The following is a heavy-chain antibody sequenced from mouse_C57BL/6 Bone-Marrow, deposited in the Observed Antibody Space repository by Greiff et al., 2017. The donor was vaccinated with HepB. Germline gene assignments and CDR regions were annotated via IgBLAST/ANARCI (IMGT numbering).Heavy chain of an antibody. V-gene: IGHV5-6*01. J-gene: IGHJ4*01. CDR2: ISSGGSYT. Sequence: EVKLMESGGDLVKPGGSLKLSCAASGFTFSSYGMSWVRQTPDKRLEWVANISSGGSYTYYPDNVKGRFTISRDNAKNTQYLQMSSLKSEDTAMYYCARLGSSHLDAMDYWGQGTSVTVSS. D-gene: IGHD1-1*01. CDR3: ARLGSSHLDAMDY. CDR1: GFTFSSYG.